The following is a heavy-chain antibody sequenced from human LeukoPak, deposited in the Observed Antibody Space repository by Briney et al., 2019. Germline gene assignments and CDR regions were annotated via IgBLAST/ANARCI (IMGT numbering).Heavy chain of an antibody. CDR2: IYTSGST. D-gene: IGHD3-10*01. Sequence: SETLSLTCTVSGGSISSYYWSWIRQPPGKGLEWIGYIYTSGSTNYNPSLKSRVTISVDTSKNQFSLKLSSVTAADTAVYYCALGHYGSGNFDYWGQGTLVTVSS. CDR3: ALGHYGSGNFDY. J-gene: IGHJ4*02. CDR1: GGSISSYY. V-gene: IGHV4-4*09.